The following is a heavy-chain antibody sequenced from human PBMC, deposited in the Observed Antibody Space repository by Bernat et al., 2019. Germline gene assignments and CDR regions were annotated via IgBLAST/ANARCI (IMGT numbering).Heavy chain of an antibody. D-gene: IGHD5-12*01. J-gene: IGHJ6*03. CDR1: GFTFSSYA. CDR2: ISYDGSNK. V-gene: IGHV3-30*01. Sequence: QVQLVESGGGVVQPGRSLRLSCAASGFTFSSYAMHWVRQAPGKGLEWVAVISYDGSNKYYADSVKGRFTISRDNSKNTLYLQMNILRAEDTAVYYCARDRRYSGYDEGAYYYYYMDVWGKGTTVTVSS. CDR3: ARDRRYSGYDEGAYYYYYMDV.